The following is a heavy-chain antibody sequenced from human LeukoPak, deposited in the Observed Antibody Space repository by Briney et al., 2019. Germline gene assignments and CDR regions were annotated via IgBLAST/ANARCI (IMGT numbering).Heavy chain of an antibody. J-gene: IGHJ4*02. CDR1: DGSISSRSYY. CDR2: IYYSGST. Sequence: PSETLSLTCTVSDGSISSRSYYWGWIRQPPGKGLEWIGSIYYSGSTYYNPSLKSRVTISVDTSKNQFSLKLSPVTAADTAVYYCARHRGHPPAGQWADFWGQGTLVTVSS. CDR3: ARHRGHPPAGQWADF. V-gene: IGHV4-39*01. D-gene: IGHD2-2*01.